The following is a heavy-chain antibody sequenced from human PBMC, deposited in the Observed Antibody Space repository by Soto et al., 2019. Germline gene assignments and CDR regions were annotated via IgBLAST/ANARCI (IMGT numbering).Heavy chain of an antibody. D-gene: IGHD3-10*01. V-gene: IGHV1-18*01. Sequence: VQLVQSGAEVKKPGASVKVSCKASGYTFTSYGISWVRQAPGQGLDWMGWISGYNGDTGYAQKLQGRVTMTTDTTTSTAYMELRSLRSDDTAVYYCARDVSGFTFDILGQGTMVTVSS. CDR1: GYTFTSYG. J-gene: IGHJ3*02. CDR3: ARDVSGFTFDI. CDR2: ISGYNGDT.